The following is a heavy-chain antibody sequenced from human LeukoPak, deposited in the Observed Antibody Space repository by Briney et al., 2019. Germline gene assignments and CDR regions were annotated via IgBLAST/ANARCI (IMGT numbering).Heavy chain of an antibody. CDR1: GGTFSSYA. Sequence: ASVKVSCKASGGTFSSYAISWVRQAPGQGLEWMGRIIPILGIANYAQKFQGRVTITADKSTSTAYMELSSLRSEDPAVYYCARGSGDSSGYYYVEDAFDIWGQGTMVTVSS. J-gene: IGHJ3*02. CDR3: ARGSGDSSGYYYVEDAFDI. D-gene: IGHD3-22*01. CDR2: IIPILGIA. V-gene: IGHV1-69*04.